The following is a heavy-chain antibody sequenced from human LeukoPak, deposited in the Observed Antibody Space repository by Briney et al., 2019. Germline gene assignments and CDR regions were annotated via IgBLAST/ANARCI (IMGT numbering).Heavy chain of an antibody. CDR1: GFTFSSYA. CDR3: ARERAPVALDY. Sequence: GGSLRLSCAASGFTFSSYAMSWVRQAPGKGLEWVSSISSSSSYIYYADSVKGRFTISRDNAKNSLYLQMNSLRAEDTAVYYCARERAPVALDYWGQGTLVTVSS. V-gene: IGHV3-21*01. D-gene: IGHD6-19*01. CDR2: ISSSSSYI. J-gene: IGHJ4*02.